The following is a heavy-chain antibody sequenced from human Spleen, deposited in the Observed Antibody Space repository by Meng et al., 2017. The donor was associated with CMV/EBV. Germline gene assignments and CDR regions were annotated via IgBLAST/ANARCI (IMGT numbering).Heavy chain of an antibody. CDR2: IPYDGSNK. CDR1: GFTFSDYG. J-gene: IGHJ4*02. D-gene: IGHD1-26*01. Sequence: LGLSCAASGFTFSDYGMHWVRQAPGKGLEWVAFIPYDGSNKYYTDSVKGRFTISRDNSKNTLYLQMNSLRAEDTAVYYCAREAVGAYWGQGTLVTVSS. V-gene: IGHV3-30*02. CDR3: AREAVGAY.